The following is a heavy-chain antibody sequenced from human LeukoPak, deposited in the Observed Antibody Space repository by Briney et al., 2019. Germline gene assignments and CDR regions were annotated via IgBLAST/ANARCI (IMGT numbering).Heavy chain of an antibody. Sequence: SETLSLTCTVSGGSISSYYWSWIRQPPGKGLEWIGYIYYSGSTNYNPSLKSRVTISVDTSKNQFSLKLSYVTAADTAVYYCARETKQQLFDPWGQGTLVTVSS. CDR3: ARETKQQLFDP. CDR2: IYYSGST. V-gene: IGHV4-59*01. CDR1: GGSISSYY. J-gene: IGHJ5*02. D-gene: IGHD6-13*01.